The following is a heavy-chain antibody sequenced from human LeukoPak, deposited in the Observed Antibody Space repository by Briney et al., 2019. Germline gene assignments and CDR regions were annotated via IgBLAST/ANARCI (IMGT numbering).Heavy chain of an antibody. CDR1: GFTFSSYG. V-gene: IGHV3-30*18. CDR3: AKDQGGLAILLGEYCSSTSCCLDY. CDR2: ISYDGSNK. D-gene: IGHD2-2*01. J-gene: IGHJ4*02. Sequence: GGSLRLSCAASGFTFSSYGMRWVRQAPGKGLEWVAVISYDGSNKYYADSVKGRFTISRDNSKNTLYLQMNSLRAEDTAVYYCAKDQGGLAILLGEYCSSTSCCLDYWGQGTLVTVSS.